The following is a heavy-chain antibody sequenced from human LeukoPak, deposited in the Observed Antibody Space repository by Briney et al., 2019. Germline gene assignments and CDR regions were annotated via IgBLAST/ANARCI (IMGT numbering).Heavy chain of an antibody. D-gene: IGHD3-22*01. J-gene: IGHJ3*02. CDR3: ARGGPKYYYDSSGYYHDAFDI. Sequence: SETLSLTCTVSGGSISSYYWSWIRQPPGKGLEWIGYIYYSGSTNYNPSLKSRVTISVDTSKNQFSLKLSSVTAADTAVYYCARGGPKYYYDSSGYYHDAFDIWAKGQWSPSLQ. CDR2: IYYSGST. V-gene: IGHV4-59*01. CDR1: GGSISSYY.